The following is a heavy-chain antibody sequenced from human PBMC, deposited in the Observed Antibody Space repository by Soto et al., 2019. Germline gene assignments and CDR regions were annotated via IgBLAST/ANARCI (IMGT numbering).Heavy chain of an antibody. D-gene: IGHD4-17*01. J-gene: IGHJ6*02. CDR1: GGSISSGGYS. CDR3: ARAHYGDYGYGMDV. Sequence: QLQLQESGSGLVKPSQTLSLTCAVSGGSISSGGYSWSWIRQPPGKGLEWIGYIQHGGSTYYTPSLQGRVTISVDRSKNQFSLKLTSVTAADTAVYYCARAHYGDYGYGMDVWGQGTTVTVSS. CDR2: IQHGGST. V-gene: IGHV4-30-2*01.